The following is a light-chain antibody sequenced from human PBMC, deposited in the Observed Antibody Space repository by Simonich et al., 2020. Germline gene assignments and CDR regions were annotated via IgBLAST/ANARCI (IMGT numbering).Light chain of an antibody. CDR3: QQYYSTPLT. CDR2: WAS. Sequence: DIVMTQSPDSLAVSLGERATINCKSSQSVLYSSNNKNYLAWYLQKPGQPPKLLIYWASTRESGVPDRFSGSGSGTDFTLTISSLQAEDVAVYYCQQYYSTPLTFGGGTKLEIK. CDR1: QSVLYSSNNKNY. V-gene: IGKV4-1*01. J-gene: IGKJ4*01.